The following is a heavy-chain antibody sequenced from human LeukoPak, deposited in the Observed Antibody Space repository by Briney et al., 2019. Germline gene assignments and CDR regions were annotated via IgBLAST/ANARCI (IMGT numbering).Heavy chain of an antibody. D-gene: IGHD3-3*01. CDR3: ARVLTIFGVSNWFDP. CDR1: GGTSSSYA. Sequence: ASMKVSCKASGGTSSSYAISWVRQAPGQGLEWMGGIIPIFGTANYAQKFQGRVTITTDESTSTAYMELSSLRSEDTAVYYCARVLTIFGVSNWFDPWGQGTLVTVSS. J-gene: IGHJ5*02. V-gene: IGHV1-69*05. CDR2: IIPIFGTA.